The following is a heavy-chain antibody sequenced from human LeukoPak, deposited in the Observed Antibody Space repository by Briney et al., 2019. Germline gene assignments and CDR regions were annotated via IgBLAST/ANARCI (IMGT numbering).Heavy chain of an antibody. CDR3: AKGVWFGELLYYFDY. D-gene: IGHD3-10*01. CDR2: ISWNSGSI. J-gene: IGHJ4*02. CDR1: GFTFDDYA. V-gene: IGHV3-9*01. Sequence: GGSLRLSCAASGFTFDDYAMHWVRQAPGKGLEWVSGISWNSGSIGYADSVKGRFTISRDNAKNSLYLQMNSLRAEDTALYYCAKGVWFGELLYYFDYWGQGTLVTVSS.